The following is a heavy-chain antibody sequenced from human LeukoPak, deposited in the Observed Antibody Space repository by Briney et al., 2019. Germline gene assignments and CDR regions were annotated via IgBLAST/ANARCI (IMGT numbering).Heavy chain of an antibody. V-gene: IGHV3-30*18. CDR2: ISYDGSNK. CDR1: GFSFSSYG. J-gene: IGHJ4*02. Sequence: GGSLRLSCAASGFSFSSYGMHWVRQAPGKGLEWVAVISYDGSNKYYADSVKGRFTISRDNSKNTLYLQMNSLRAEDTAVYYCAKEAYLIDYWGQGTLVTVSS. CDR3: AKEAYLIDY.